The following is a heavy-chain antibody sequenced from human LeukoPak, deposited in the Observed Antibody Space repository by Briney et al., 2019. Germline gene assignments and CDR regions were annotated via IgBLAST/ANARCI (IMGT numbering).Heavy chain of an antibody. CDR2: INPSGGST. CDR1: GYTFTSYY. Sequence: ASVKVSCKASGYTFTSYYMHWVRQAPGQGLEWMGIINPSGGSTSYAQKFPGRVTMTRDTSTSTVYMELSSLRSEDTAVYYCAMVRGLTDPLDYWGQGTLVTVSS. CDR3: AMVRGLTDPLDY. V-gene: IGHV1-46*01. D-gene: IGHD3-10*01. J-gene: IGHJ4*02.